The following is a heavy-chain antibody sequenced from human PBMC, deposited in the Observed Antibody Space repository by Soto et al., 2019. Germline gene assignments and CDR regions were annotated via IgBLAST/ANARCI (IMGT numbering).Heavy chain of an antibody. CDR2: ISSDGSNS. Sequence: GGSLRLSCAASGFTFSSYIMHWVRQAPGKGLEWVAAISSDGSNSGSLDSVRGRFSISRDNSDNTLYLQMTSLSPEDSAVYFCARDRIQLWFCVGAFDVWGHGTMVTVSS. V-gene: IGHV3-30-3*01. CDR3: ARDRIQLWFCVGAFDV. CDR1: GFTFSSYI. D-gene: IGHD5-18*01. J-gene: IGHJ3*01.